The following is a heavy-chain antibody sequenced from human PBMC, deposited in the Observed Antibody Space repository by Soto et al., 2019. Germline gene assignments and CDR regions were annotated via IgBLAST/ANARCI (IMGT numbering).Heavy chain of an antibody. D-gene: IGHD4-17*01. CDR2: TSGGGDVA. J-gene: IGHJ2*01. Sequence: EVQLLESGGGLIQPGGSLRLSCTASGFTFINYAMNWVRQAPGKGLEWVSGTSGGGDVAFYADSVKGRFAISRDNSKNPLYLQMTSLRAEDTALYYCVKKSIGTVTNPVYWSFDLWGRGTLVTVSS. CDR3: VKKSIGTVTNPVYWSFDL. CDR1: GFTFINYA. V-gene: IGHV3-23*01.